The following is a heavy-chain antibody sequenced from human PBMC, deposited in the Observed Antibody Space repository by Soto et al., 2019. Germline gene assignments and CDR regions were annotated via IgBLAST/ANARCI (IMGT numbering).Heavy chain of an antibody. J-gene: IGHJ4*02. V-gene: IGHV3-33*01. CDR3: ARDDSSWYYFVY. Sequence: QVQLVESGGGVVQPGRSLRLSCAASGFTFSSYGMHWVRQAPGKGLEWVAVIWYDGSNKYYADSVKGRFTISRDNSKNTLYLQMNSLRAEDTAVYYCARDDSSWYYFVYWGQGTLVTVSS. CDR2: IWYDGSNK. CDR1: GFTFSSYG. D-gene: IGHD6-13*01.